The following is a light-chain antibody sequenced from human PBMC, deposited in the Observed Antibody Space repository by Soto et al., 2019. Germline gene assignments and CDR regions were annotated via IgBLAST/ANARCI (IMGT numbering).Light chain of an antibody. CDR2: NTN. CDR3: VLYMGSGISV. V-gene: IGLV8-61*01. Sequence: QTVVTQEPSFSVSPGRTVTLTCGLSSGSVSTSYYPSWYQQTPGQAPRTLIYNTNTRSSGVPDRFSGSILGNKAAITITGAQADDESDYFCVLYMGSGISVFGGGTKVTVL. J-gene: IGLJ3*02. CDR1: SGSVSTSYY.